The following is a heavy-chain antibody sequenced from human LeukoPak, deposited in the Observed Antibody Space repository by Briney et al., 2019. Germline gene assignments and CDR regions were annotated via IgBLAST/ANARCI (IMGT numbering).Heavy chain of an antibody. J-gene: IGHJ4*02. CDR1: GFTFSSYA. CDR3: AKPTYDSSGYYYAPLDY. CDR2: ISGSGGST. D-gene: IGHD3-22*01. Sequence: QSGGSLRLSCAASGFTFSSYAMSWVRQAPGKGLEWVSAISGSGGSTYYADSVKGRFTISRDNSKNTLYLQMNSLRAEDTAVYYCAKPTYDSSGYYYAPLDYWGQGTLVTVSS. V-gene: IGHV3-23*01.